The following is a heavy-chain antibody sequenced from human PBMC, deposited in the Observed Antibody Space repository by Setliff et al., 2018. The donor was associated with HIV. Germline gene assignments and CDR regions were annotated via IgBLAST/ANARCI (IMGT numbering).Heavy chain of an antibody. Sequence: SETLSLTCTVSGGSISSGGYYWSWIRQPAGKGLEWIGRIYTSGSTKYNPSLKSRITISVDTSKNQFSLKLRSVTAADTAVYYCAGGPGYCSGGTCYPGGWFDPWGQGTLVTVSS. J-gene: IGHJ5*02. V-gene: IGHV4-61*02. CDR3: AGGPGYCSGGTCYPGGWFDP. CDR2: IYTSGST. CDR1: GGSISSGGYY. D-gene: IGHD2-15*01.